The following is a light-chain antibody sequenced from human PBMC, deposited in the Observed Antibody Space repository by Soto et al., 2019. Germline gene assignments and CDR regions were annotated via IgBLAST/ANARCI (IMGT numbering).Light chain of an antibody. V-gene: IGLV2-14*01. CDR2: DVT. CDR3: SSFTSSTTVL. CDR1: NSDVGGYNF. J-gene: IGLJ2*01. Sequence: QSVLTQPASVSGSPGQSITISCTGTNSDVGGYNFVSWYQQHPGKAPKVMIYDVTNRPSGVSNRFSGSKSGNTASLTISGLQAADEADYYCSSFTSSTTVLFGGGTKVTVL.